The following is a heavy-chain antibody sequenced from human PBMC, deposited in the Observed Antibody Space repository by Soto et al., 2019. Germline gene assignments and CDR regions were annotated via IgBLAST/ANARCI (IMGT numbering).Heavy chain of an antibody. CDR1: GFTFSNYG. CDR2: VSYDGSNM. Sequence: GGSLRLSCSAAGFTFSNYGMHWVRQAPGKGLEWGAFVSYDGSNMYYAASVKGRFTISRDNSKNTLSLQMNSLRPEDTAVYSCAKDNCDSCGYFYWLDYWGQGTLVTVS. V-gene: IGHV3-30*18. D-gene: IGHD3-22*01. J-gene: IGHJ4*02. CDR3: AKDNCDSCGYFYWLDY.